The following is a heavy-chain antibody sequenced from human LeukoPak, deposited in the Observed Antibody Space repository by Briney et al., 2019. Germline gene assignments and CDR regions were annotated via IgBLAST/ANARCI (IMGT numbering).Heavy chain of an antibody. D-gene: IGHD5-12*01. Sequence: GASVKVSCKASGYTFTSYGISWVRQAPGQGLEWMGWISAYNGNTNYAQKLQGRVTMTTDTSTSTAYMELRSLRSDDTAVYYCARARGYSGYDSFTRGNYYYYYGMDVWGRGTTVTVSS. J-gene: IGHJ6*02. CDR3: ARARGYSGYDSFTRGNYYYYYGMDV. CDR2: ISAYNGNT. CDR1: GYTFTSYG. V-gene: IGHV1-18*01.